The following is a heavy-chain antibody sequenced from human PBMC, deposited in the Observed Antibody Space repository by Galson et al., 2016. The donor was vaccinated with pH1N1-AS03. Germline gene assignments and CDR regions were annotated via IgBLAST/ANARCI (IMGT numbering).Heavy chain of an antibody. Sequence: SVKVSCKASGGSFSNFVFSWVRQAPGQGLEWMAGIFPFFGTANYTQKFQGRLTVTADKSTSTTHMELKSLRSEDTAVYYCARGKWFGELAHYYYYGMDIWGQGTTVTVSS. CDR3: ARGKWFGELAHYYYYGMDI. CDR1: GGSFSNFV. CDR2: IFPFFGTA. D-gene: IGHD3-10*01. V-gene: IGHV1-69*06. J-gene: IGHJ6*02.